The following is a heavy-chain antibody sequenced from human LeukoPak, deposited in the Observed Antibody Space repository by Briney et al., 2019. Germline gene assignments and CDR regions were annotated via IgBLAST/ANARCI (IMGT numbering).Heavy chain of an antibody. V-gene: IGHV4-4*07. CDR2: IYTSGST. D-gene: IGHD3-10*01. J-gene: IGHJ4*02. Sequence: PSETLSLTCTVSGGSISSYYWSWIRQPAGKGLEWIGRIYTSGSTNYNPSLKSRVTMSVDTSKNQFSLKLSSVTAADTAVYYCARDLYYGSGHALDYWGQGTLVTVSS. CDR1: GGSISSYY. CDR3: ARDLYYGSGHALDY.